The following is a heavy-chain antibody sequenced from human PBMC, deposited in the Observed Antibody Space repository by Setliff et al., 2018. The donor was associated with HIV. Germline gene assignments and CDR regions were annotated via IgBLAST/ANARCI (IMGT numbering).Heavy chain of an antibody. CDR1: GASFTDYY. D-gene: IGHD3-10*01. CDR3: VRDTADGSGGRTYWYFDL. CDR2: IYYSGST. V-gene: IGHV4-34*11. Sequence: PSETLSLTCAFYGASFTDYYWNWIRQPPGKGLEWIGSIYYSGSTNYNPSLKSRVTISVDTSKNQFSLKLSSVTAADTSVYFCVRDTADGSGGRTYWYFDLWGRGTLVTVSS. J-gene: IGHJ2*01.